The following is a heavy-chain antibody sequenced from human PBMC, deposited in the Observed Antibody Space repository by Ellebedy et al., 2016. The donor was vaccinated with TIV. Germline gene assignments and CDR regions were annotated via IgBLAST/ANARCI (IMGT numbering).Heavy chain of an antibody. J-gene: IGHJ4*02. CDR2: IIPISDSA. CDR1: GGSFSKNA. V-gene: IGHV1-69*13. Sequence: AASVKVSCKASGGSFSKNAVTWARQAPGQGLEWRGGIIPISDSANYAHQFQGRVTIIADRSTSTATLELSSLRSDDTAVYYCAASSFYGTMILHWGQGTLVTVSS. D-gene: IGHD3-22*01. CDR3: AASSFYGTMILH.